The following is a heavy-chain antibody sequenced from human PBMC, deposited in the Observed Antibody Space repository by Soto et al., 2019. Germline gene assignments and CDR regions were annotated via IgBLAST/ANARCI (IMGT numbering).Heavy chain of an antibody. J-gene: IGHJ6*02. CDR2: ISGSGGST. D-gene: IGHD6-13*01. CDR3: AKGGRCSWDVVSCRFDV. Sequence: GGSLRLSCAASGFTFSSYAMSWVRQAPGKGLEWVSAISGSGGSTYYADSVKGRFTISRDNSKNTLYLQMNSLRAEDTAVYYCAKGGRCSWDVVSCRFDVWGLGTTVTVSS. V-gene: IGHV3-23*01. CDR1: GFTFSSYA.